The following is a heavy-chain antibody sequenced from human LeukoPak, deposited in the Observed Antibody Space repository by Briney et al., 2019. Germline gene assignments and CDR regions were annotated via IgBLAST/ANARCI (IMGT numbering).Heavy chain of an antibody. CDR2: ISGNGGGT. CDR3: AKSFGYSRSWFDN. V-gene: IGHV3-23*01. Sequence: PGGSLILSCATSGLTFISYAMSWFRQAPGKGREWVSGISGNGGGTYYADSVKGRFTISRDNTKNTLYLQMNSLRVGDTAVYYCAKSFGYSRSWFDNWGQGTLVTVSS. J-gene: IGHJ4*02. D-gene: IGHD6-13*01. CDR1: GLTFISYA.